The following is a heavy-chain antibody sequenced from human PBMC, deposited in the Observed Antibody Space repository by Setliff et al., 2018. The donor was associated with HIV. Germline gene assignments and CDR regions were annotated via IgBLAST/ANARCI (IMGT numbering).Heavy chain of an antibody. CDR2: IVLMSNTA. V-gene: IGHV1-69*06. Sequence: ASVKVSCKASGDTFTSYVISWVRQAPGQGLEWMGGIVLMSNTADYAPKFQGRVTITADKSTSTAYMELSSLRSEDTAVYYCARRVPHLDYWGQGTLVTVSS. D-gene: IGHD3-3*02. J-gene: IGHJ4*02. CDR3: ARRVPHLDY. CDR1: GDTFTSYV.